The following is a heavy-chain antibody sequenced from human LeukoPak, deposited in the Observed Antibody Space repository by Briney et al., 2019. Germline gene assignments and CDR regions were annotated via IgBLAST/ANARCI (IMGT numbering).Heavy chain of an antibody. CDR1: GGSISRGRYY. D-gene: IGHD5-24*01. J-gene: IGHJ4*02. CDR3: ARDEMATIDY. Sequence: SQTLSLTWTVAGGSISRGRYYCSWFRQPGRKGLEWIGRIYTSGSTNYNPSLKSRVTISVDTSKNQFSLKLSSVTAADTAVYYCARDEMATIDYWGQGTLVTVSS. V-gene: IGHV4-61*02. CDR2: IYTSGST.